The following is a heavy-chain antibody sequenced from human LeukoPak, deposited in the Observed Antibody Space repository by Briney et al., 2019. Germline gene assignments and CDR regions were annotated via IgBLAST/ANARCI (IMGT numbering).Heavy chain of an antibody. CDR3: ATPYYYDSSGYSSDY. CDR1: GGTFSSYA. V-gene: IGHV1-69*04. D-gene: IGHD3-22*01. J-gene: IGHJ4*02. Sequence: SVKVSCKASGGTFSSYAISWVRQAPGQGLEWMGRIIPILGIANYAQKFQGRVTITADKSTSTAYMELSSLRSEDTAVYYCATPYYYDSSGYSSDYWGQGTLVTVSS. CDR2: IIPILGIA.